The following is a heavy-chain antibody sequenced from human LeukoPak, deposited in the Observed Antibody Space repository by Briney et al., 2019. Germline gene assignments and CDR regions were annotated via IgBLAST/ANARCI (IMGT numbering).Heavy chain of an antibody. J-gene: IGHJ4*02. D-gene: IGHD2-8*01. CDR2: ISSSSSYI. V-gene: IGHV3-21*01. CDR1: EFAFSGYS. CDR3: ASQLMVADY. Sequence: VGSVRLSCAALEFAFSGYSINLGGQPPGKGLEWFSSISSSSSYIYYADSVKGRFTISRDNAKNSLYLQMNSLRAEDTAVYYCASQLMVADYWGQGTLVTVSS.